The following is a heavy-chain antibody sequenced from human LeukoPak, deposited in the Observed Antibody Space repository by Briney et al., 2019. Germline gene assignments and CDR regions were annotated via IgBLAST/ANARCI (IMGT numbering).Heavy chain of an antibody. CDR1: GGSISSGGYY. CDR3: ARDSSSGYSSSWNYYYYMDV. V-gene: IGHV4-31*03. J-gene: IGHJ6*03. D-gene: IGHD6-13*01. CDR2: IYYSGST. Sequence: SETLSLTCTVSGGSISSGGYYWSWIRQHPRKGLEWIGYIYYSGSTYYNPSLKSRVTISVDTSKNQFSLKLSSVTAADTAVYYCARDSSSGYSSSWNYYYYMDVWGKGTTVTVSS.